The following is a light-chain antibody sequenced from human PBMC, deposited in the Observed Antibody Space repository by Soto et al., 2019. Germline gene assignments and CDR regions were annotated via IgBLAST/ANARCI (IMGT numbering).Light chain of an antibody. J-gene: IGKJ1*01. Sequence: TLSPGAVSLSGRERATLSSSAIQCVSCTYLIWYQQKHGQAPRLLSYGASSRATGVPDRFSGGGSGTDFTLTVCGLETADFAVYYCRHFVTSLTWALGQGTKLDIK. CDR2: GAS. CDR1: QCVSCTY. V-gene: IGKV3-20*01. CDR3: RHFVTSLTWA.